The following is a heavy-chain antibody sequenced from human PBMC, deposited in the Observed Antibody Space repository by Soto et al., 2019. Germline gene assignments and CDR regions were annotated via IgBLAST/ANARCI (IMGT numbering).Heavy chain of an antibody. CDR2: INHRGST. CDR1: GESFSGYH. V-gene: IGHV4-34*01. Sequence: QVHLQQWGAGLLKPSETLSLTCAVYGESFSGYHWSWIRRSPEKGMEWIGEINHRGSTKYNPSLNSPVTRSVDTAKNQFYLKLNPLPAVDTGLYYCARAMTKGTTSLASWGQGTLVTVAS. D-gene: IGHD4-17*01. J-gene: IGHJ5*02. CDR3: ARAMTKGTTSLAS.